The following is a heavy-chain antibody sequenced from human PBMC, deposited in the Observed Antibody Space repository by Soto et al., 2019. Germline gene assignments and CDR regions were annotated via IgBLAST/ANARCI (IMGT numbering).Heavy chain of an antibody. CDR2: MFYSGST. V-gene: IGHV4-31*03. Sequence: SETLSLTCSVSGGSISSGGYYWSWIRQPPGKGLEWIGYMFYSGSTYYSPSLQSRVSISGDTSKNQFSVKLTSVTAADTALYYCARVGEVAAGYYFYGMDVWGQGTTVTVSS. D-gene: IGHD6-13*01. J-gene: IGHJ6*02. CDR1: GGSISSGGYY. CDR3: ARVGEVAAGYYFYGMDV.